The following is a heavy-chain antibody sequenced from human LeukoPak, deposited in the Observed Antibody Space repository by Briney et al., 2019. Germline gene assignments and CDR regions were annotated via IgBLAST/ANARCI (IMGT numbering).Heavy chain of an antibody. J-gene: IGHJ4*02. D-gene: IGHD6-19*01. CDR3: AAAHSSGWQTFDY. CDR2: ISSRSTYI. Sequence: GGSLRLSCAASGFTFSDYRMNWVRQAPGKGLEWVSSISSRSTYIYYADSLKGRFTISRDNAKNSLYLQMNSLRAEDTAVYYCAAAHSSGWQTFDYWGQGTLVTVSS. V-gene: IGHV3-21*01. CDR1: GFTFSDYR.